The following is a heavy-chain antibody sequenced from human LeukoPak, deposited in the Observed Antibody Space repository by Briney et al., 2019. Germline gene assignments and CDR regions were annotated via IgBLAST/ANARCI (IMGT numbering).Heavy chain of an antibody. D-gene: IGHD3-22*01. CDR2: ISSSSSSI. J-gene: IGHJ3*02. V-gene: IGHV3-48*03. CDR3: ARDSHKFDSSGYYPDAFDI. CDR1: GLTFSSYE. Sequence: PGGSLRLSCAASGLTFSSYEMNWVRQAPGKGLEWVSYISSSSSSIYYADSVKGRFTISRDNAKKSLYLQMHSLRAEDTAVYYCARDSHKFDSSGYYPDAFDIWGQGTMVTVSS.